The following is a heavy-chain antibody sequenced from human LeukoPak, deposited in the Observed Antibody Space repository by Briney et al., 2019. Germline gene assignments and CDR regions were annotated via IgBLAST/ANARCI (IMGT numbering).Heavy chain of an antibody. CDR3: ARRTVTMGYFDY. J-gene: IGHJ4*02. D-gene: IGHD4-17*01. CDR2: IYPGDSDT. V-gene: IGHV5-51*01. Sequence: GESLKISCKGSGYSFTSYWIGWVRQMRGKGLEWMGIIYPGDSDTSYSQTFQGQVTISADRSISTSYLQWTSLKASDTAMYYCARRTVTMGYFDYWGQGTLVTVSS. CDR1: GYSFTSYW.